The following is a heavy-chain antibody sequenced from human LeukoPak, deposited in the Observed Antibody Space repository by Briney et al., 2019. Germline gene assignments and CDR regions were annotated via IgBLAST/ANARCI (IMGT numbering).Heavy chain of an antibody. Sequence: GGSLRLSCAASGFTFSDYYMSWIRQAPGKGLEWVSYISSSSSYTNYADSVKGRFTISRDNSKNTLYLQMNSLRAEDTAVYYCARGLHGMDVWGQGTTVTVSS. J-gene: IGHJ6*02. CDR1: GFTFSDYY. CDR2: ISSSSSYT. V-gene: IGHV3-11*06. CDR3: ARGLHGMDV.